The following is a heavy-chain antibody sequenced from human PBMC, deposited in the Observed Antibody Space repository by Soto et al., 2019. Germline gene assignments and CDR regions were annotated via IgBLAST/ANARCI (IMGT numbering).Heavy chain of an antibody. CDR1: GFTFSSYW. D-gene: IGHD7-27*01. CDR3: ARATMGTLDY. Sequence: GGSLRLSCAVSGFTFSSYWMYWVRQTSGKGLVWASRINTDGTTTNYADSVKGRFTISRDNAKNMLYLQMNSLRAEDTAVYYCARATMGTLDYWGQGILVTVSS. CDR2: INTDGTTT. J-gene: IGHJ4*02. V-gene: IGHV3-74*01.